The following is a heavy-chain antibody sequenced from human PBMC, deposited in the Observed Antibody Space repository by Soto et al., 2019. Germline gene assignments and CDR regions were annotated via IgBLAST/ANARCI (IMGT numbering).Heavy chain of an antibody. CDR3: AAISWIYYYGMDV. CDR2: IYYSGST. D-gene: IGHD6-13*01. Sequence: PSETLSLTGTVSGGSISSGGYYWSWIRQHPGKGLEWIGYIYYSGSTYYNPSLKSRVTISVDTSKNQFSLKLSSVTAADTAVYYCAAISWIYYYGMDVWGQGTTVTVSS. CDR1: GGSISSGGYY. J-gene: IGHJ6*02. V-gene: IGHV4-31*03.